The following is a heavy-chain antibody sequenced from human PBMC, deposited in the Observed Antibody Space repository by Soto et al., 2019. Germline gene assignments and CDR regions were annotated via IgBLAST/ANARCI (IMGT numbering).Heavy chain of an antibody. Sequence: FLRLRYAASGLTFSGFGMRRVRKAPGKGLEWVSAISGSGGSTYYADSVKGRFTISRDNSKNTLYLQMNSLRAEDTAVYYCAKIFHRLADFDFWGHGTLVTVSS. CDR2: ISGSGGST. CDR1: GLTFSGFG. CDR3: AKIFHRLADFDF. D-gene: IGHD3-3*01. J-gene: IGHJ4*01. V-gene: IGHV3-23*01.